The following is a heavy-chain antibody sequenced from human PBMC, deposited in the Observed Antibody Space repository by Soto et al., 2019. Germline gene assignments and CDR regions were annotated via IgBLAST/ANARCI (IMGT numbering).Heavy chain of an antibody. V-gene: IGHV4-59*11. J-gene: IGHJ5*02. D-gene: IGHD6-13*01. Sequence: SETLSLTCTVSGGSISSHYWTWIRQPPGKALEWIGHAHYSGSTKYNPSLKSRVTISLDTSKNQFSLELRSVTAADTAVYYCARDQQMGRLDPWGQGTLVTVSS. CDR3: ARDQQMGRLDP. CDR1: GGSISSHY. CDR2: AHYSGST.